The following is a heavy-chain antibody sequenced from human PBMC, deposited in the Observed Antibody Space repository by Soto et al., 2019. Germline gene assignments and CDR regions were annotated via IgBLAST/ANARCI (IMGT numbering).Heavy chain of an antibody. V-gene: IGHV3-15*01. D-gene: IGHD6-19*01. J-gene: IGHJ4*02. CDR2: IKSKTDGGTT. CDR1: GFTFSNAW. CDR3: TTDPTIYSSGWTFDY. Sequence: EVQLVESGGGLVKPGGSLRLSCAASGFTFSNAWMSWVRQAPGKGLEWVGRIKSKTDGGTTDYAAPVKGRFTISRDDSKNTLYLQMNSLKTEDTAVYCCTTDPTIYSSGWTFDYWGQGTLVTVSS.